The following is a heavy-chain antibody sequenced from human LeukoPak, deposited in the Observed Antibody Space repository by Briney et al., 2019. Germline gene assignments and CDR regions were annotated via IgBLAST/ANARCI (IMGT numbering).Heavy chain of an antibody. J-gene: IGHJ4*02. V-gene: IGHV4-4*02. Sequence: PSGTLSLTCAVSGVLISDGEWWSWVRQPPGKGLEWIGEIFHSGLTTYNPSLESRVTISVDTSKNQFSLKLSSVTAADTAVYYCARGQSSSWYYFDYWGQGTLVTVSS. CDR3: ARGQSSSWYYFDY. CDR1: GVLISDGEW. D-gene: IGHD6-13*01. CDR2: IFHSGLT.